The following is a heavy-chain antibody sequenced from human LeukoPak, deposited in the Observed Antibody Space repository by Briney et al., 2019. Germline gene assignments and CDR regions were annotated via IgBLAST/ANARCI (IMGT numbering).Heavy chain of an antibody. V-gene: IGHV3-30-3*01. J-gene: IGHJ4*02. CDR3: ARDHYDFWSGYSDY. CDR1: GFTFSGYP. D-gene: IGHD3-3*01. Sequence: GKSLRLSCAASGFTFSGYPIHWVRQAPGKGLEWVAVISYDGSNKYYADSVKGRFTISRDNSKNTLYLQMNSLRAEDTAVYYCARDHYDFWSGYSDYWGQGTLVTVSS. CDR2: ISYDGSNK.